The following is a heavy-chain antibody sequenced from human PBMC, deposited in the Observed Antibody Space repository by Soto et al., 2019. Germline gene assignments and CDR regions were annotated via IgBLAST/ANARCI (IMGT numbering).Heavy chain of an antibody. V-gene: IGHV4-30-4*01. D-gene: IGHD6-13*01. CDR3: ARGEEQQLGNWFDP. J-gene: IGHJ5*02. CDR1: GGSISSGDYY. CDR2: ICYSGST. Sequence: SETLSLTCTVSGGSISSGDYYWSWIRQPPGKGLEWIGYICYSGSTYYNPSLKSRVTISVDTSKNQFSLKLSSVTAADTAVYYCARGEEQQLGNWFDPWGQGTLVTVSS.